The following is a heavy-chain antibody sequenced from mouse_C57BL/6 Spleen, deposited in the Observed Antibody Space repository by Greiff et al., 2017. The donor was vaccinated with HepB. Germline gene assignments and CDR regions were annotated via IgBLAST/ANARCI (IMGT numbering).Heavy chain of an antibody. D-gene: IGHD2-1*01. Sequence: QVQLQQPGAELVMPGASVKLSCKASGYTFTSYWMHWVKQRPGQGLEWIGEIDPSDSYTNYNQKFKGKSTLTVDKSSSTAYMQLSSLTSEDSAVYYCARGGGNYFFDCWGQGTTLTVSS. CDR1: GYTFTSYW. V-gene: IGHV1-69*01. J-gene: IGHJ2*01. CDR2: IDPSDSYT. CDR3: ARGGGNYFFDC.